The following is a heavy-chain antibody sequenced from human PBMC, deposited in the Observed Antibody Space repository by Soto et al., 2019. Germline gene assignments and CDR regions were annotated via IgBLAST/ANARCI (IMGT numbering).Heavy chain of an antibody. Sequence: ETLSLTCAVSGGSISPYYWAWIRRPPGKGLEWLGYIYFGGTTTYNPSLKSRLTMSLDTSKNQFSLKLTSVAAADTAVYYCARLGGFYQAFDSWGQGALVTVSS. J-gene: IGHJ4*02. D-gene: IGHD3-22*01. V-gene: IGHV4-59*12. CDR1: GGSISPYY. CDR3: ARLGGFYQAFDS. CDR2: IYFGGTT.